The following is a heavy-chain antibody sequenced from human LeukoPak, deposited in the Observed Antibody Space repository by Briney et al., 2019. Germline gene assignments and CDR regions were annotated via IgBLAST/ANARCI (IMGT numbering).Heavy chain of an antibody. CDR2: ISGSGGST. CDR3: AKDGYYYGSGSYYEDYYMDV. V-gene: IGHV3-23*01. CDR1: GFTFDEYA. J-gene: IGHJ6*03. Sequence: GGSLRLSCAASGFTFDEYAMYWVRQAPGKGLEWVSAISGSGGSTYYADSVKGRFTISRDNSKNTLYLQMNSLRAEDTAVYYCAKDGYYYGSGSYYEDYYMDVWGKGTTVTVSS. D-gene: IGHD3-10*01.